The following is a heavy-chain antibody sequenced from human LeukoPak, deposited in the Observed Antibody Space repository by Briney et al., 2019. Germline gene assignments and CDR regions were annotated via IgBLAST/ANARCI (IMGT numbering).Heavy chain of an antibody. CDR1: GFTFSSYS. D-gene: IGHD2-8*01. V-gene: IGHV3-21*01. J-gene: IGHJ4*02. CDR3: ARDRGLNYFDY. Sequence: GGSLRLSCAASGFTFSSYSMNWVRQAPGKGLEWVSSISSSSSYTYYADSVKGRFTISRDNAKNSLYLQMNSLRAEDTAVYYCARDRGLNYFDYWGQGTLVTVSS. CDR2: ISSSSSYT.